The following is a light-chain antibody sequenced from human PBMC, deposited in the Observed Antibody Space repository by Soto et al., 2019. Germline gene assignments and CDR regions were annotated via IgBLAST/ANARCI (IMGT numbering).Light chain of an antibody. CDR2: DVT. J-gene: IGLJ1*01. Sequence: QSVLTQPASVSGSLGQSITIPCTGTSSDVGAYNYVSWYQQHPGKAPKLMIYDVTNRPSGVSSRFSGSKSGYTASLTISGLQAEDEADYYCSSYTTSGTLYVFGTGTKLTVL. CDR1: SSDVGAYNY. CDR3: SSYTTSGTLYV. V-gene: IGLV2-14*01.